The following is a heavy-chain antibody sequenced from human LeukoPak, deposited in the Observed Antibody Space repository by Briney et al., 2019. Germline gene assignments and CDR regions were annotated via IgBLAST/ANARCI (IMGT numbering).Heavy chain of an antibody. J-gene: IGHJ4*02. V-gene: IGHV3-13*01. D-gene: IGHD1-26*01. CDR1: GFTFSSYD. Sequence: GGSLRLSCPASGFTFSSYDMHWVRQATGKGLEWVLAIGTAGDTYYPGCVKGRFTISRENAKNSLYLQMNSLRAGDTAVYYCARGIVGATFDYWGQGTLVTVSS. CDR3: ARGIVGATFDY. CDR2: IGTAGDT.